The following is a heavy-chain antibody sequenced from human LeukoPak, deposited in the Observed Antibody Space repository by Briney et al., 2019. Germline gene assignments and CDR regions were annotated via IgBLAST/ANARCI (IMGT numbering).Heavy chain of an antibody. J-gene: IGHJ3*02. CDR2: FDPEDGET. CDR3: ATTPPVPYSSSWYHAFDI. D-gene: IGHD6-13*01. V-gene: IGHV1-24*01. CDR1: GYTFTGYY. Sequence: ASVKVSCKASGYTFTGYYMHWVRQAPGKGLEWMGGFDPEDGETIYAQKFQGRVTMTEDTSTDTAYMELSSLRSEDTAVYYCATTPPVPYSSSWYHAFDIWGQGTTVTVSS.